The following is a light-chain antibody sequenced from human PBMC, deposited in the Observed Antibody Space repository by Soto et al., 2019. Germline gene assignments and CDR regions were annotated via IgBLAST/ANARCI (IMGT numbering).Light chain of an antibody. CDR2: SAS. CDR3: QQLNSYPQT. Sequence: PFSLYPYSQSPSVRARATSPFLASRGISSYLAWYQQKPGKPPKLLVYSASTLQSGVPSRFSGSGSGPDFTLTISSLQPEDSATYFCQQLNSYPQTFGQGTRLEIK. V-gene: IGKV1-9*01. CDR1: RGISSY. J-gene: IGKJ5*01.